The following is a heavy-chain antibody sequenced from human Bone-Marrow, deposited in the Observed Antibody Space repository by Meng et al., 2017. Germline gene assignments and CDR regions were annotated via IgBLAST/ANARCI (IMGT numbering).Heavy chain of an antibody. CDR2: IDWDDDK. D-gene: IGHD6-19*01. CDR1: VFSLSTSGMC. CDR3: ARTSRGAVADGPFDP. Sequence: SGPTLVKPTQTLTLTCTFSVFSLSTSGMCVSWIRQPPGKALEWLALIDWDDDKYYSTSLKTRLTISKDTSKNQVVLTMTNMDPVDTATYYCARTSRGAVADGPFDPWGQGTLVTVSS. J-gene: IGHJ5*02. V-gene: IGHV2-70*01.